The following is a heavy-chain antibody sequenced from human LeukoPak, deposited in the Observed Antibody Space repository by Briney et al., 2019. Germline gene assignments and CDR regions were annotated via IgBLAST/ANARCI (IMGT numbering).Heavy chain of an antibody. CDR1: GFTFSSYG. CDR3: AKGSAPYSSGWSDY. D-gene: IGHD6-19*01. V-gene: IGHV3-30*18. CDR2: ISYDGSNK. J-gene: IGHJ4*02. Sequence: GGSLRLSCAASGFTFSSYGMHWVRQAPGKGLEWVAVISYDGSNKYYADSVKGRFTISRDNSKNTLYLQMNSLRAEDTAVYYCAKGSAPYSSGWSDYWGQGTLVTVSS.